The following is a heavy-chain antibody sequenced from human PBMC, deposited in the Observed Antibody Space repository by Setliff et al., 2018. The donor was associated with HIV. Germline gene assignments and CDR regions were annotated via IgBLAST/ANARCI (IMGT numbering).Heavy chain of an antibody. CDR2: ISHTGTT. J-gene: IGHJ6*03. V-gene: IGHV4-34*01. CDR1: GGPFNVHK. D-gene: IGHD6-6*01. CDR3: ARGQFVSPGPPTHYMDV. Sequence: PSETLSLTCAVYGGPFNVHKWNWVRQPPGKGLEWVGDISHTGTTNYNPSLESRLTISVDASRKKISLNIRSVTAADTAVYFCARGQFVSPGPPTHYMDVWGKGTSVTV.